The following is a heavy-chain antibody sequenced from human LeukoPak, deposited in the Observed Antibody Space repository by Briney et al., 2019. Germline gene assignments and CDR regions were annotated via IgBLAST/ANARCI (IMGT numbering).Heavy chain of an antibody. Sequence: SVKVSCKASGGTFSSYAISWVRQAPGQGLEWMGGIIPIFGTANYAQKFQGRVTITADESTSTAYMELSSLRSEDTAVYYCATIVVVPAATINWFDPWGQGTLVTVSS. D-gene: IGHD2-2*01. V-gene: IGHV1-69*13. J-gene: IGHJ5*02. CDR3: ATIVVVPAATINWFDP. CDR1: GGTFSSYA. CDR2: IIPIFGTA.